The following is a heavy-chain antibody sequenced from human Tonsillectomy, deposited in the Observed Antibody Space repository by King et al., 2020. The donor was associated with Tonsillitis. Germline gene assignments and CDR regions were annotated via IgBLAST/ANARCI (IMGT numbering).Heavy chain of an antibody. J-gene: IGHJ3*02. CDR2: ITTATDYI. V-gene: IGHV3-21*01. D-gene: IGHD3-22*01. CDR1: GFTFTNYD. CDR3: AKDKGADYYDSSRDAFDS. Sequence: VQLVESGGGLVKPGGSLRLSCATSGFTFTNYDMNWVRQAPGRGLEWVSSITTATDYIYYADRVKGRFTVSRDNAKNSLYLQMNSLRAEDTAVYYCAKDKGADYYDSSRDAFDSWGQGTMVTVSS.